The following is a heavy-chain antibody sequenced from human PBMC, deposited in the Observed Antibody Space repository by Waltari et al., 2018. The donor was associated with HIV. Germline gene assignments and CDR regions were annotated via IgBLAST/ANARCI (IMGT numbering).Heavy chain of an antibody. J-gene: IGHJ4*02. CDR3: ARDRERGVVPAASDFDY. D-gene: IGHD2-2*01. V-gene: IGHV4-4*07. CDR2: IYTGGST. CDR1: GGSISSYY. Sequence: QVQLQESGPGLVKPSETLSLTCTVSGGSISSYYWSWIRQPAGKGLEWIGRIYTGGSTNYNPSLKSRVTMSVDTSKNQFSLKLSSVTAADTAVYYCARDRERGVVPAASDFDYWGQGTLVTVSS.